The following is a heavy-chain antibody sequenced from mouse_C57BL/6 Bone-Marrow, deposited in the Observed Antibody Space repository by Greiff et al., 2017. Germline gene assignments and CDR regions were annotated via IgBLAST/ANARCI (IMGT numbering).Heavy chain of an antibody. J-gene: IGHJ1*03. Sequence: VQLQQSGAELVRPGASVKLSCTASGFNITDDYMHWVKQRPEQGLEWIGWIDPENGDTEYAAKFQGKATITADTASNTAYLQLSSLTSEAAAVYDCTSYDGSNCYFDFWGTGTTVTVTS. CDR2: IDPENGDT. V-gene: IGHV14-4*01. CDR1: GFNITDDY. D-gene: IGHD1-1*01. CDR3: TSYDGSNCYFDF.